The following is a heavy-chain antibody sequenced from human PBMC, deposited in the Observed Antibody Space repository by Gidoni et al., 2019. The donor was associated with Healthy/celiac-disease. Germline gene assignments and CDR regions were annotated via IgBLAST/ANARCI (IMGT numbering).Heavy chain of an antibody. CDR3: AKSSPYYYDSSGYLYPPVGAFDI. V-gene: IGHV3-23*01. CDR1: GFSFGSYA. D-gene: IGHD3-22*01. Sequence: EVQLLESGGCLVQPGGSLRLSCSASGFSFGSYAMRWVRPGPGTGLEWVSAMSGSGGSTYYADSVKGRFTISRDNSKNTLYLQMNSLRAEDTAVYYCAKSSPYYYDSSGYLYPPVGAFDIWGQGTMVTVSS. CDR2: MSGSGGST. J-gene: IGHJ3*02.